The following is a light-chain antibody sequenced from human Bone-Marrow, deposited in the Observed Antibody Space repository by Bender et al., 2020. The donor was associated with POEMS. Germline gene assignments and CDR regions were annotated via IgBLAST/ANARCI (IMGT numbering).Light chain of an antibody. CDR3: GSYTSSATVV. CDR2: DVS. CDR1: SSDVGGYNY. J-gene: IGLJ2*01. V-gene: IGLV2-14*01. Sequence: HSALTQPPSASGSPGQSVTISCTGSSSDVGGYNYVSWYQQHPGKAPKLMIYDVSNRPSGVSNRFSGSKSANTASLTISGLQAEDEADYYCGSYTSSATVVFGGGTKLTVL.